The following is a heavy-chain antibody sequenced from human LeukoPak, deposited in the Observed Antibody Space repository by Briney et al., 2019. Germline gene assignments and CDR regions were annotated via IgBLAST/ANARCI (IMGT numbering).Heavy chain of an antibody. CDR2: ISSSGSTI. V-gene: IGHV3-48*03. Sequence: GSLRLSCAASGFTFSSYEMNWVRQAPGKGLEWVSYISSSGSTIYYADSVKGRFTISRDNAKNSLYLQMNSPRAEDTAVYYCAREVADGYYPFLLDWGQGTLVTVSS. CDR1: GFTFSSYE. D-gene: IGHD3-22*01. J-gene: IGHJ4*02. CDR3: AREVADGYYPFLLD.